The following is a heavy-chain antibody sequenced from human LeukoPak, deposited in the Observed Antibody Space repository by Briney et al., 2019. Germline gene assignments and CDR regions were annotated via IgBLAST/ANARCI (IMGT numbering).Heavy chain of an antibody. Sequence: ASETLSLTCTVSGGSISSGSYYWSWIRQPAGKGLEWIGRIYTSGSTNYNPSLKSRVTISVDTSKNQFSLKLSSVTAADTAVYYCARESPDIVVVVAAIPYYFDYWGQGTLVTVSS. V-gene: IGHV4-61*02. D-gene: IGHD2-15*01. CDR2: IYTSGST. CDR3: ARESPDIVVVVAAIPYYFDY. J-gene: IGHJ4*02. CDR1: GGSISSGSYY.